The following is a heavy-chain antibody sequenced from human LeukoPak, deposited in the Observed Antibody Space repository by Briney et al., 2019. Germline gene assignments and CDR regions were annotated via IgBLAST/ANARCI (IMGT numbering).Heavy chain of an antibody. V-gene: IGHV1-18*01. D-gene: IGHD3-22*01. J-gene: IGHJ4*02. CDR1: GYTFTSYG. CDR2: ISAYNGNT. CDR3: ARGLPRYYYDSSGLDYYFDY. Sequence: ASVKVSCKASGYTFTSYGISWVRQAPGQGLEWMGWISAYNGNTNYAQKLQGRVTMTTDTSTSTAYMELRSLRSDDTAVYYCARGLPRYYYDSSGLDYYFDYWGQGTLVTVSS.